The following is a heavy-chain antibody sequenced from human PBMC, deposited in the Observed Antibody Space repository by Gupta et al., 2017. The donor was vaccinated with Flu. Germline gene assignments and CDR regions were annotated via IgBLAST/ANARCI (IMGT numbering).Heavy chain of an antibody. CDR3: ASTFTGTYYPGGNYYGMDV. CDR1: GFTFSNAW. D-gene: IGHD1-26*01. J-gene: IGHJ6*02. Sequence: EVQLVESGGDLVKPGGSLRLSCAASGFTFSNAWMSWVRQAPGKGLEWVGRIKSKTDGGTTDYAAPVKGRFTISRDDSKNTLYLQMNSLKTEDTAVYYCASTFTGTYYPGGNYYGMDVWGQGTTVTVSS. V-gene: IGHV3-15*01. CDR2: IKSKTDGGTT.